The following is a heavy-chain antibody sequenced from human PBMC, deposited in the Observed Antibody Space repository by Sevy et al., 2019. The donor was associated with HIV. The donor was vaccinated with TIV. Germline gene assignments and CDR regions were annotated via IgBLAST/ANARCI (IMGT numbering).Heavy chain of an antibody. CDR3: AGENTWGRGYS. D-gene: IGHD1-26*01. Sequence: SETLSLTCTVSGGSVTSLYWNWIRQPPGKGLEWIANIYYNGHINYNPSLKSRVTLSLDTSKNQFSLRLSSVTATDTAMYYCAGENTWGRGYSWGQGTLVTVSS. CDR1: GGSVTSLY. V-gene: IGHV4-59*08. CDR2: IYYNGHI. J-gene: IGHJ4*02.